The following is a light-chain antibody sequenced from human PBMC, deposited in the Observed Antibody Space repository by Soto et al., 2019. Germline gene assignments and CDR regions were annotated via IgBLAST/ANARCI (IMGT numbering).Light chain of an antibody. CDR1: XSDVGSYNL. CDR3: CSYAGSSTFV. Sequence: QSALTQPASVSGSPGQSITISCXXXXSDVGSYNLVSWYQQHPGKAPKLMIYEGSKRPSGVSNRFSGSKSGNTASLTISGLQAEDEADYYCCSYAGSSTFVFGTGTKVTVL. V-gene: IGLV2-23*03. CDR2: EGS. J-gene: IGLJ1*01.